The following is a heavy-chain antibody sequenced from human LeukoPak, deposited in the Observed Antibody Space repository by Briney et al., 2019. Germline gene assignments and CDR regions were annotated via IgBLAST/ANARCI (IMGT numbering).Heavy chain of an antibody. V-gene: IGHV3-48*02. Sequence: PGGSLRLSCAASGFTFSRYAMSWVRQAPGKGLEWVSYISSSSSTIYYADSVKGRFTISRDNAKNSLYLQMNSLRDEDTAVYYCARDTHLRGYSADFDYWGQGTLVTVSS. J-gene: IGHJ4*02. CDR2: ISSSSSTI. CDR1: GFTFSRYA. D-gene: IGHD5-12*01. CDR3: ARDTHLRGYSADFDY.